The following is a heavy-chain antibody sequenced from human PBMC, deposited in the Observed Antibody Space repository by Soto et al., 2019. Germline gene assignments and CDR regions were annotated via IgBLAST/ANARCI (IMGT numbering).Heavy chain of an antibody. CDR1: GYTFTSYA. D-gene: IGHD2-21*02. V-gene: IGHV1-3*05. CDR3: ARSIVVVTALDY. Sequence: QVQLVQSGAEEKKPGASVKVSCKASGYTFTSYAMHWVRQAPGQRLEWMGWINAGNGNTKYSQKFQGRVTITRDTSASTAYMALSGLRYEDTAVYYCARSIVVVTALDYWGPGTLVNFSS. CDR2: INAGNGNT. J-gene: IGHJ4*02.